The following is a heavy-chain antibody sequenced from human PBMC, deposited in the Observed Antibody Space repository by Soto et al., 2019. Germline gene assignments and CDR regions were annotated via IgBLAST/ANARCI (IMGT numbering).Heavy chain of an antibody. J-gene: IGHJ4*02. D-gene: IGHD1-7*01. CDR1: GFTFDDYA. V-gene: IGHV3-9*01. CDR2: ISWNSGSI. Sequence: GGSLRLSCAASGFTFDDYAMHWVRQAPGKGLEWVSGISWNSGSIGYADSVKGRFTISRDNAKNSLYLQMNSLRAEDTALYYCAKDIRLGITGSTFDYWGQGTLVTVSS. CDR3: AKDIRLGITGSTFDY.